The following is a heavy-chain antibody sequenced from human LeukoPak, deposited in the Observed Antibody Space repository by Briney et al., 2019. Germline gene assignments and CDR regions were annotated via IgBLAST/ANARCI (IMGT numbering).Heavy chain of an antibody. CDR2: LYYSGTT. D-gene: IGHD3-10*01. CDR3: ARDALDYYASGSYYRYKWFDP. CDR1: GGSISSSSYY. Sequence: SETLSLTCTVSGGSISSSSYYWGWIRQPPGKGLEWIGSLYYSGTTYYSPSLKSRVTISIDTSKNQFSLKLNSVTAADTAVYYCARDALDYYASGSYYRYKWFDPWGQGTLVTVSS. J-gene: IGHJ5*02. V-gene: IGHV4-39*07.